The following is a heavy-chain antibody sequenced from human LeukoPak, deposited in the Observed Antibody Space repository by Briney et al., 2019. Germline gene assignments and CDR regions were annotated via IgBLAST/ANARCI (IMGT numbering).Heavy chain of an antibody. D-gene: IGHD3-22*01. Sequence: GGSLRLSCAASGFTFSSYGMHWVRQAPGKGLEWVAVISYDGSNKYYADSVKGRFTISRDNSKNTLYLQMNSLRAEDTAVYYCAKDGYYYDSSGYYLRYYYYGVDVWGQGTTVTVSS. CDR3: AKDGYYYDSSGYYLRYYYYGVDV. V-gene: IGHV3-30*18. CDR2: ISYDGSNK. J-gene: IGHJ6*02. CDR1: GFTFSSYG.